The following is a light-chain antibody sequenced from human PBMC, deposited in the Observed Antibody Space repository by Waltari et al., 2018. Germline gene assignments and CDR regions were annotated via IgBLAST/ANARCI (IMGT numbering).Light chain of an antibody. V-gene: IGLV3-25*03. J-gene: IGLJ2*01. Sequence: HELTQPPSVSVSPGRTARITCSGDILSKQYTYWFQQKPGQAPVLVIFKDTGRPSGIPERFSGSSSGTTVTLTISEVQADDEADYYCQSTDSTETFVEFGGGTKLTVV. CDR3: QSTDSTETFVE. CDR2: KDT. CDR1: ILSKQY.